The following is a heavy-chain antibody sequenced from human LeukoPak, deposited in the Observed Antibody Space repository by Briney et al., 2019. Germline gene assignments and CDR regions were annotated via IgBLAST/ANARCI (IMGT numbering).Heavy chain of an antibody. D-gene: IGHD6-19*01. V-gene: IGHV3-30*04. J-gene: IGHJ4*02. CDR1: GFTLSSYA. CDR3: ARDRGRIAVYYFDY. Sequence: GGSLRLSCAASGFTLSSYAMLWVRQAPGKGLEWVAVIAADGKDKHHADSVRGRFTISRDNSKNTLYLQMNSLRTEDTAVYYCARDRGRIAVYYFDYWGQGTLVTVSS. CDR2: IAADGKDK.